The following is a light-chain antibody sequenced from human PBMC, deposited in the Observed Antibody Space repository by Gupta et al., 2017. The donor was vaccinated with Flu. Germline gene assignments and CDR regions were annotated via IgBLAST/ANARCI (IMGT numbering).Light chain of an antibody. CDR1: SSNIGTYFD. CDR3: QSYDNRLGGYV. J-gene: IGLJ1*01. CDR2: ANN. Sequence: VTISCTGSSSNIGTYFDVHWYQQLPATAPKLLIYANNNRPSGVPDRFSGSKSGTSASLAITGLQAEDEADYYCQSYDNRLGGYVFGAGTEVTVL. V-gene: IGLV1-40*01.